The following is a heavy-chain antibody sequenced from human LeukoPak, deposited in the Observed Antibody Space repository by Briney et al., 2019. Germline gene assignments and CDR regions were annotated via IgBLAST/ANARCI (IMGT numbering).Heavy chain of an antibody. Sequence: SVKVSRKASGDTFTTDYIHWVRQGPGQGPEWMGVSNPSGGSTTNAQKFQGRVTMTRDTSTSTVYMELSSLRSEDTAIYYCARARGSGSYYGHDYYYYHYMDVWGKGTTVTVSS. V-gene: IGHV1-46*01. D-gene: IGHD3-10*01. CDR2: SNPSGGST. CDR3: ARARGSGSYYGHDYYYYHYMDV. CDR1: GDTFTTDY. J-gene: IGHJ6*03.